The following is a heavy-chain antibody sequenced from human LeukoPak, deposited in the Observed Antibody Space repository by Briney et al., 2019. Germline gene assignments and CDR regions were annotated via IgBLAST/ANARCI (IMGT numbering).Heavy chain of an antibody. J-gene: IGHJ5*02. D-gene: IGHD6-19*01. CDR2: ISYDGSNK. CDR3: AKDRGSGWYAWFDP. Sequence: GGSLRLSCAASGFTFSSYGMHWVRQAPGKGLEWVAVISYDGSNKYYADSVKGRFTISRDNSKNTLYLQMNSLRAEDTAVYYCAKDRGSGWYAWFDPLGPGNPGHRLL. CDR1: GFTFSSYG. V-gene: IGHV3-30*18.